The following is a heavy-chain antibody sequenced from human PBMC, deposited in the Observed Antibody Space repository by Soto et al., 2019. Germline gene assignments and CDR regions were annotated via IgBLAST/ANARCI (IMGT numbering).Heavy chain of an antibody. J-gene: IGHJ5*02. Sequence: QLQLRESGPGLVKPSETLSLTCTVSGGSIIGSGFHWAWIRQPPGKGLEWIGSIYYSGTANYSPSLKSRLAIDVDTSKNQFPRRLGSVAAAATAVYYCATLSGDYVGGFDPWGQGTRVTVSS. CDR2: IYYSGTA. V-gene: IGHV4-39*01. CDR1: GGSIIGSGFH. D-gene: IGHD4-17*01. CDR3: ATLSGDYVGGFDP.